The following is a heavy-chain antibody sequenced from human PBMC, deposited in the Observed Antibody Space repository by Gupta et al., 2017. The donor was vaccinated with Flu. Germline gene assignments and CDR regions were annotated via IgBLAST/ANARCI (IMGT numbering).Heavy chain of an antibody. Sequence: RQPPGKGLEWIGSIYHSGSTYYNSSLKSRVTISVDTSNNQFSLQLSSVTASDTAVYFCARRYSGYDEDYFDYWGQGTLVTVSS. J-gene: IGHJ4*02. CDR3: ARRYSGYDEDYFDY. D-gene: IGHD5-12*01. CDR2: IYHSGST. V-gene: IGHV4-39*01.